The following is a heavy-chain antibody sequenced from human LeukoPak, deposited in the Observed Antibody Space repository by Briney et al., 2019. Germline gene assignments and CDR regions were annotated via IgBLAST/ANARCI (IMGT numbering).Heavy chain of an antibody. CDR3: ARYDSRWYGDY. D-gene: IGHD6-13*01. CDR2: ISPSSGIT. Sequence: GASVKVSCKASGYTFTSYYIHWVRQAPGLGLEWMGRISPSSGITNYAQKFQGRVTMTRDTSISTAYMELNRMRSDDTAVYYCARYDSRWYGDYWGQGTLVTVSS. CDR1: GYTFTSYY. J-gene: IGHJ4*02. V-gene: IGHV1-2*02.